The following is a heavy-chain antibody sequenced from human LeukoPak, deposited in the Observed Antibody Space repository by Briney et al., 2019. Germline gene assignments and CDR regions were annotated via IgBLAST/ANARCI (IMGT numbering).Heavy chain of an antibody. J-gene: IGHJ4*02. V-gene: IGHV4-61*02. CDR2: IYTSGST. CDR1: GGSISSGSYY. CDR3: ARDLLQLWFPDY. Sequence: PSETLSLTCTVSGGSISSGSYYWSWIRQPAGKGLEWIGRIYTSGSTNYNPSLKSRVTISVDTSKNQFSLKLSSVTAADTAVYYCARDLLQLWFPDYWGQGTLITVSS. D-gene: IGHD5-18*01.